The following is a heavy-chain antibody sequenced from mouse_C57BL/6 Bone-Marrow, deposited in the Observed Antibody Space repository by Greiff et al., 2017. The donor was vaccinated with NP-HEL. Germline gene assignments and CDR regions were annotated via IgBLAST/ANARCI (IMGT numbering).Heavy chain of an antibody. Sequence: QVQLQQPGAELVKPGASVKLSCKASGYTFTSYWMQWVKQRPGQGLEWIGEIDPSDSYTNYNQKFKGKATLTVDTSSSTAYMQLSSLTSEDSAVYYCGTGGYFDYWGQGTTLTVSS. D-gene: IGHD3-1*01. CDR2: IDPSDSYT. J-gene: IGHJ2*01. CDR3: GTGGYFDY. V-gene: IGHV1-50*01. CDR1: GYTFTSYW.